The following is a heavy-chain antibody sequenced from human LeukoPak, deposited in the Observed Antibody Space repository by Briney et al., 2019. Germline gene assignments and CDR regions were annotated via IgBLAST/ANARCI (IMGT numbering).Heavy chain of an antibody. Sequence: GGSLRLSCAASGFTFSTYWMTWVRQAPGKGLEWVANINEDGSEKNYVDSVEGRFTISRDNAKNSLSLQVESLRVEDTAVYYCATRSQAPANWGQGTWVTVSS. CDR3: ATRSQAPAN. CDR1: GFTFSTYW. J-gene: IGHJ4*02. CDR2: INEDGSEK. D-gene: IGHD3-10*01. V-gene: IGHV3-7*01.